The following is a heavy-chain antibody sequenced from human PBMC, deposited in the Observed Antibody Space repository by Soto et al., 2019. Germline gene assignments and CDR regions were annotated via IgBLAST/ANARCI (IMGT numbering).Heavy chain of an antibody. CDR2: ISYDGSYQ. CDR1: GFAFNKFG. CDR3: AKGGDVGGVLGDH. D-gene: IGHD1-26*01. J-gene: IGHJ4*02. V-gene: IGHV3-30*18. Sequence: QVQLVESGGGVVQPGTSLRLSCEASGFAFNKFGMHWVRQAPGKGLEWVAFISYDGSYQYYADSLKGRLTITRDNSMNTLNMQLNSLRREDTAVYYCAKGGDVGGVLGDHWGQGTLVTVSS.